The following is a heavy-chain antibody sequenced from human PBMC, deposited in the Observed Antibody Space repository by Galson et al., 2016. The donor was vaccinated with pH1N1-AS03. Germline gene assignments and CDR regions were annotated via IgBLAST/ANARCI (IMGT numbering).Heavy chain of an antibody. CDR1: GLTFSDYW. D-gene: IGHD1-26*01. CDR3: AVDSYSRATY. CDR2: IKQDGSDT. Sequence: SLRLSCAASGLTFSDYWMSWVRQAPGKGLEWVANIKQDGSDTNYVDSVRDRFTISRDNVNNLLYLQMNSLRVEDTAVYYCAVDSYSRATYWGQGALVTASS. V-gene: IGHV3-7*03. J-gene: IGHJ4*02.